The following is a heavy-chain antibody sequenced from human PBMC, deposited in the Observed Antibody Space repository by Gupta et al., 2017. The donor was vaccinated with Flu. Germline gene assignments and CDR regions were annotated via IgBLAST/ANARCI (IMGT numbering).Heavy chain of an antibody. CDR2: ISTTERYT. CDR3: AREPYAFPHLDV. J-gene: IGHJ6*03. Sequence: GTGFRFNYHSFNWVLQAPGKGLEWVASISTTERYTDYADSVKGRFIIPRDNAQNSSYLQMNSLTDEDTAVYYCAREPYAFPHLDVWGKGTTV. D-gene: IGHD2-2*01. CDR1: GFRFNYHS. V-gene: IGHV3-21*04.